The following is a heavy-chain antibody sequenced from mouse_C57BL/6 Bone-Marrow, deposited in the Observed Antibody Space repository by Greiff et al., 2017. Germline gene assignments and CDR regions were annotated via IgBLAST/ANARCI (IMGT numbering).Heavy chain of an antibody. V-gene: IGHV1-12*01. CDR1: GYTFTSYN. CDR3: ARSLTGTDYFDY. Sequence: QVQLQQSGAELVRPGASVTMSCTASGYTFTSYNMHWVKQTPRQGLEWIGAIYPGNGDTSYNQKFKGKATLTVDKSSSTAYMQLSSLTSEDSAVYFCARSLTGTDYFDYWGQGTTLTVSS. CDR2: IYPGNGDT. D-gene: IGHD4-1*01. J-gene: IGHJ2*01.